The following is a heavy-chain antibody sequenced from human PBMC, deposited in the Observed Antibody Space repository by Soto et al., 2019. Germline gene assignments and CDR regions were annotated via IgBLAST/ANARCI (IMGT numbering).Heavy chain of an antibody. CDR2: FYHSGNS. J-gene: IGHJ6*02. CDR1: GGSIRSYY. Sequence: SETLSLTCSVSGGSIRSYYWSWIRQSPEKGLEWIGYFYHSGNSNYNPSLKSRVTISVDTSKNQLSLSLRSVAAADTAVYFCARISAVDPYGYVNGGLDGWGQGTTVTVSS. D-gene: IGHD5-18*01. CDR3: ARISAVDPYGYVNGGLDG. V-gene: IGHV4-59*01.